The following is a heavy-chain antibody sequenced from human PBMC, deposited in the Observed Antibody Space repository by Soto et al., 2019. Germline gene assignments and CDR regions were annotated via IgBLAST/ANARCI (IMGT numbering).Heavy chain of an antibody. CDR2: IYYTGST. D-gene: IGHD3-10*01. V-gene: IGHV4-59*01. CDR1: GGSISSYY. Sequence: SEMLSLTCTVSGGSISSYYWSWIRQPPGKGLEWIGYIYYTGSTNYNPSLKSRVTISVDTSKNQFSLRLNSVTAADTAVYYCARDFGSSNHYGSGNYFRAHWFDPWGQGTLVTVSS. CDR3: ARDFGSSNHYGSGNYFRAHWFDP. J-gene: IGHJ5*02.